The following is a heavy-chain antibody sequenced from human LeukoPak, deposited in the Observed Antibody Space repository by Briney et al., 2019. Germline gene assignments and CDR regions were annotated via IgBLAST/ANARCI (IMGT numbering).Heavy chain of an antibody. CDR2: IYYSGST. CDR3: ARRSPIAAGPRWFDP. J-gene: IGHJ5*02. Sequence: SETLSLTCTVSGGSLSSSSYYWGWIRQPPGKGLEWIGSIYYSGSTYYNPSLKSRVTISVDTSKNQFSLKLSSVTAADTAVYYCARRSPIAAGPRWFDPWGQGTLVTVSS. D-gene: IGHD6-13*01. V-gene: IGHV4-39*01. CDR1: GGSLSSSSYY.